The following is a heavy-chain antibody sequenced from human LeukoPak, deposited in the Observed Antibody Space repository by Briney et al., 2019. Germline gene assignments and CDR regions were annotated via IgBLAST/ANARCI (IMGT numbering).Heavy chain of an antibody. D-gene: IGHD3-3*01. J-gene: IGHJ6*02. Sequence: SETLSLTCTVSGGSISSSSYYWGWIRQPPGKGLEWIGSIYYSGSTYYNPSLKSRVTISVDTSKNQFSLKLSSVTAADTAVYYCARRPYDFWSGIYYYYGMDVWGQGTTVTVS. CDR2: IYYSGST. CDR3: ARRPYDFWSGIYYYYGMDV. V-gene: IGHV4-39*01. CDR1: GGSISSSSYY.